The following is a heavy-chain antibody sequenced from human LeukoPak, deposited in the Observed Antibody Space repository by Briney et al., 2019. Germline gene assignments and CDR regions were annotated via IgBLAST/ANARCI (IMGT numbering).Heavy chain of an antibody. CDR1: GGSFSSYY. D-gene: IGHD3-16*01. J-gene: IGHJ4*02. CDR3: ARWYDFGGLRLVYYVYY. Sequence: SETLSLACAVYGGSFSSYYWSWIRQPPGKGLEWIGEINHSGSTNYNPSFKSRVTISVDTSKNKFSLKLIYVTAADTAVYYCARWYDFGGLRLVYYVYYWGPGNPGTVSP. V-gene: IGHV4-34*01. CDR2: INHSGST.